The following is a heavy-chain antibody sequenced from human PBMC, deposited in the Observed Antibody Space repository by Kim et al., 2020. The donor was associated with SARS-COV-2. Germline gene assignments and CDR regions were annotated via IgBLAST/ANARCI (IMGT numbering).Heavy chain of an antibody. V-gene: IGHV4-39*01. J-gene: IGHJ4*02. D-gene: IGHD6-13*01. CDR3: ASTGTIAAAGTPGDY. Sequence: PSLKSRVTISVDTSKNQFSLKLSSVTAAETAVYYCASTGTIAAAGTPGDYWGQGTLVTVSS.